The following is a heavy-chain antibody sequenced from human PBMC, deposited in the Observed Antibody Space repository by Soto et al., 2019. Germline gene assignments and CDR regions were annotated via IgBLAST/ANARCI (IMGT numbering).Heavy chain of an antibody. Sequence: PGGSLRLSCAASGFSFSTYSMNWVRQAPGKGLEWVSSISSRGDTYYADSVKGRFTISRDNAKNSVSLQMDSLRAEGAAVYYCAREETAWPLAYGLDVWGQGTTVTVSS. CDR3: AREETAWPLAYGLDV. CDR2: ISSRGDT. CDR1: GFSFSTYS. J-gene: IGHJ6*02. V-gene: IGHV3-21*01. D-gene: IGHD2-21*02.